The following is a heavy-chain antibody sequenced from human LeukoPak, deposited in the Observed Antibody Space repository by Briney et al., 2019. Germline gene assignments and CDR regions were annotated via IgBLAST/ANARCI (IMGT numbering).Heavy chain of an antibody. CDR1: GFTFSSYS. D-gene: IGHD4-11*01. CDR2: ISSSSSYI. V-gene: IGHV3-21*01. CDR3: ARDFTFGNYALYYFDC. J-gene: IGHJ4*02. Sequence: GGSLRLSCAASGFTFSSYSMNWVRQAPGKGLEWVSSISSSSSYIYYADSVKGRFTISRDNAKNSLYLQMNSLRAEDTAVYYCARDFTFGNYALYYFDCWGQGTLVTVSS.